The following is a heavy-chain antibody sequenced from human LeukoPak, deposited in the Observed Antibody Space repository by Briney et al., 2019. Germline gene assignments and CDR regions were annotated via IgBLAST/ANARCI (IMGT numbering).Heavy chain of an antibody. D-gene: IGHD5-18*01. CDR3: AKDRYSYAFEYSDS. CDR1: GFTFSSCG. V-gene: IGHV3-30*18. Sequence: GGSLRLSCAASGFTFSSCGMHWVRQAPGKGLDWVAVISNDGSKKYYADSVKGRFTISRDNSKNTLSLQVSSLRTEATAVYYCAKDRYSYAFEYSDSWGQGTLVTVSS. CDR2: ISNDGSKK. J-gene: IGHJ4*02.